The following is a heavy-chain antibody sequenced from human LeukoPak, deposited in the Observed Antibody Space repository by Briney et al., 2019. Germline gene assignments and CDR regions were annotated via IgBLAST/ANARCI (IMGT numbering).Heavy chain of an antibody. Sequence: GGSLRLSCAASGFTFSSYAMSWVRQAPGKGLEWVSTISGSGDSTYYADSVKGRFTISRDNSKNTLYLQMNSLRAEDTAVYYCAKDYGSGSYYFDYWGQGTLVTVSS. CDR1: GFTFSSYA. V-gene: IGHV3-23*01. D-gene: IGHD3-10*01. J-gene: IGHJ4*02. CDR2: ISGSGDST. CDR3: AKDYGSGSYYFDY.